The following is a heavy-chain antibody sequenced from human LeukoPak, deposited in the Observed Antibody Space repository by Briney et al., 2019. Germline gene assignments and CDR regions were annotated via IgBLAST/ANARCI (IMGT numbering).Heavy chain of an antibody. Sequence: SVKVSCKASGGTFSSYAISWVRQAPGQGLEWMGGIIPIFGTANYAQKFQGRVTITADESTSTAYMELSSLRSEDTAVYYCATSKPECSGGSCYSEIGPPYFDYWGQGTLVTVSS. CDR3: ATSKPECSGGSCYSEIGPPYFDY. J-gene: IGHJ4*02. V-gene: IGHV1-69*13. D-gene: IGHD2-15*01. CDR2: IIPIFGTA. CDR1: GGTFSSYA.